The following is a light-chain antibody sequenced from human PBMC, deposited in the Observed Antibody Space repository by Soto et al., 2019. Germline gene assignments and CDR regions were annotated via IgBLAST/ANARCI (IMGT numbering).Light chain of an antibody. Sequence: TVSVSPGESTNLSCRASRTIGTNLGWYQQKPGQAPRLLISKTSNRATGVPARFSGSGSGTEFTLTITSLQSEDIAVYYFKQYDDLTFPFGGWTKVDIK. V-gene: IGKV3-15*01. CDR1: RTIGTN. CDR3: KQYDDLTFP. J-gene: IGKJ4*01. CDR2: KTS.